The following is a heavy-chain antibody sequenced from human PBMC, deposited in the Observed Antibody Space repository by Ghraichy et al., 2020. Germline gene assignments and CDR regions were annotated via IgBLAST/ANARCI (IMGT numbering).Heavy chain of an antibody. J-gene: IGHJ4*02. D-gene: IGHD7-27*01. CDR1: GGSISSSSYY. Sequence: SETLSLTCTVSGGSISSSSYYWGWIRQPPGKGLEWIGSIYYSGSTYYNPSLKSRVTISVDTSKNQFSLKLSSVTAADTAVYYCARHRTGDRRGEFDYWGQGTLVTVSS. CDR3: ARHRTGDRRGEFDY. CDR2: IYYSGST. V-gene: IGHV4-39*01.